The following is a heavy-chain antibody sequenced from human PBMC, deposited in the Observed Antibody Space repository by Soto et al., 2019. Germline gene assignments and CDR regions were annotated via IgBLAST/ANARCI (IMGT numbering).Heavy chain of an antibody. V-gene: IGHV1-8*02. CDR2: MNPNSGNT. CDR1: GYTFTSYY. CDR3: ARGQYSSGWYSWFDP. D-gene: IGHD6-19*01. Sequence: ASVKVSCKASGYTFTSYYMHWVRQATGQGLEWMGWMNPNSGNTGYAQKFQGRVTMTRNTSISTAYMELSSLRSEDTAVYYCARGQYSSGWYSWFDPWGQGTLVTVSS. J-gene: IGHJ5*02.